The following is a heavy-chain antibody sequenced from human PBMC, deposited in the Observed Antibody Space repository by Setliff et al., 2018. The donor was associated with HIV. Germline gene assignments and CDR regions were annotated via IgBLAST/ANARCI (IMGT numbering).Heavy chain of an antibody. Sequence: ETLSLTCAVYGGSFSGYYWTWIRQPPGRGLEWIGEIIHSGGTNYNRSLKSRVTISVDTSKNQFSLNLSSVTAADTAVYYCARGGLGVVGAIDYWSQGTLVTVSS. V-gene: IGHV4-34*01. J-gene: IGHJ4*02. CDR2: IIHSGGT. D-gene: IGHD2-15*01. CDR3: ARGGLGVVGAIDY. CDR1: GGSFSGYY.